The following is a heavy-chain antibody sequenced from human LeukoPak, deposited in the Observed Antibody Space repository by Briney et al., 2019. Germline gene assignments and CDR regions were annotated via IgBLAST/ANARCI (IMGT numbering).Heavy chain of an antibody. CDR2: LYYTGTT. CDR3: TRKQWLAPFDY. D-gene: IGHD6-19*01. V-gene: IGHV4-34*01. CDR1: GGSFSDYY. Sequence: SETLSLTCAVYGGSFSDYYWSWIRQPPGKGLEWIGSLYYTGTTYYNPSLKGRVSISVDTSKNQFSLKLSSVTAADTAVYYCTRKQWLAPFDYWGQGTLVTVSS. J-gene: IGHJ4*02.